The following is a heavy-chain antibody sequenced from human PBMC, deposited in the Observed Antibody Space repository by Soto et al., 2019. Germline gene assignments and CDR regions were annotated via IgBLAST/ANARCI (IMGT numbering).Heavy chain of an antibody. CDR2: TYYRSKGYN. D-gene: IGHD3-9*01. CDR3: ARVHYGILTNNWFDP. J-gene: IGHJ5*02. Sequence: PSQTLSLTCAISGDSVSSNSAAWNWIRQPPSRGLEWLGRTYYRSKGYNDYAVSVKSRITINPDTSKNQFSLQLNSVTPEDTAVYYCARVHYGILTNNWFDPWGQGTLVTSPQ. V-gene: IGHV6-1*01. CDR1: GDSVSSNSAA.